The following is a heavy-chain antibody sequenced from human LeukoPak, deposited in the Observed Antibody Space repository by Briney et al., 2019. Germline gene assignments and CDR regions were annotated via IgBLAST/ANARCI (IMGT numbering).Heavy chain of an antibody. CDR1: GGSISSYY. CDR2: IYYSGST. J-gene: IGHJ4*02. Sequence: SETLSLTCTVSGGSISSYYWSWIRQPPGKGLEWIGYIYYSGSTNYNPSLKSRVTISVDTSKNQFSLKLSSVTAADTAVYYCVAVAGTGEGDYWGQGTLVTVSS. D-gene: IGHD6-19*01. V-gene: IGHV4-59*08. CDR3: VAVAGTGEGDY.